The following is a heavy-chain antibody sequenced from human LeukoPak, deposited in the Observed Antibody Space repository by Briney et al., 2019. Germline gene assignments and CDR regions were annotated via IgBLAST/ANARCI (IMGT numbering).Heavy chain of an antibody. CDR1: GYTFSSYW. CDR2: IYPGDSDT. J-gene: IGHJ4*02. V-gene: IGHV5-51*01. D-gene: IGHD3-3*01. CDR3: ARQKDFRLDY. Sequence: GESLKISCKGSGYTFSSYWIGWVRQMPGKGLEWMGIIYPGDSDTRYSPSLQGQVTIPVDTSIGTAYLQWSSLKASDTAIYYCARQKDFRLDYWGQGTLVTVSS.